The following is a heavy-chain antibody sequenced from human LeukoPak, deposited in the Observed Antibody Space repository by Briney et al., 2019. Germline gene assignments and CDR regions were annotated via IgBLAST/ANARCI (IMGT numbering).Heavy chain of an antibody. CDR1: GGSISSSSYY. V-gene: IGHV4-61*05. Sequence: SETLSLTCTVSGGSISSSSYYWGWIRQPPGKGLEWIGYIYYSGSTNYNPSLKNRVTISVDTSKNQFSLKLSSVTAADTAVYYCARAPYDSSGYYFDYWGQGTLVTVSS. D-gene: IGHD3-22*01. J-gene: IGHJ4*02. CDR3: ARAPYDSSGYYFDY. CDR2: IYYSGST.